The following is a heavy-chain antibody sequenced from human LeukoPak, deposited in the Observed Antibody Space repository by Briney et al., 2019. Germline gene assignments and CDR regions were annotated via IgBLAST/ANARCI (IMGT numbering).Heavy chain of an antibody. CDR3: ARFDYWSGFYPLDH. J-gene: IGHJ4*02. CDR1: GFTFSNYA. V-gene: IGHV3-64*01. D-gene: IGHD3-3*01. CDR2: ISSNGDAT. Sequence: GGSLRLSCAASGFTFSNYALHWVRQAPGKGLEYVSAISSNGDATFYANSVKGRFTISRDNSKNTPYLQMGSLRTEDTAVYYCARFDYWSGFYPLDHWGQGTLVTVSS.